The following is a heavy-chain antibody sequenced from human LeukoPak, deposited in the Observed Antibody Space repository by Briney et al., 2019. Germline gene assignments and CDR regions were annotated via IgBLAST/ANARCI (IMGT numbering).Heavy chain of an antibody. CDR2: IYYSGST. CDR3: ARSRYPGIAAAGTLDY. CDR1: GGSISSYY. V-gene: IGHV4-59*12. J-gene: IGHJ4*02. Sequence: PSETLSLTCTVSGGSISSYYWSWIRQPPGKGLEWIGYIYYSGSTNYNPSLKSRVTMSVDTSKNQFSLKLSSVTAADTAVYYCARSRYPGIAAAGTLDYWGQGTLVTVSS. D-gene: IGHD6-13*01.